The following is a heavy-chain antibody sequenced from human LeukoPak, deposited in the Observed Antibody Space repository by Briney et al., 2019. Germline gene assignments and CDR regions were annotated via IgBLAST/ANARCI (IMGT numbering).Heavy chain of an antibody. D-gene: IGHD3-22*01. CDR3: ARSLGGTYDSSGYASSFVDY. CDR1: GGSISSGGYY. CDR2: IYYSGST. V-gene: IGHV4-31*03. Sequence: SETLSLTCTVSGGSISSGGYYWSWIRQHPGKGLEWIGYIYYSGSTYYNPSLKSRVTISVDTSKNQFSLKLSSMTAADTAVYYCARSLGGTYDSSGYASSFVDYWGQGTLVTVSS. J-gene: IGHJ4*02.